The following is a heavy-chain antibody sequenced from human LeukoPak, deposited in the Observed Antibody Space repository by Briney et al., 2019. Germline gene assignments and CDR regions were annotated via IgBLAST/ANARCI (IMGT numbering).Heavy chain of an antibody. CDR1: GYSFTNYG. Sequence: ASVKVSCKASGYSFTNYGFSWLRQAPGQGLEGMGWISTYNGNTYYRQELRGRISLTTGTSTGTAYMELRSLGSDDTAVYYCARDPTSGNVNVRAYFDHWGQGTLVTVSS. CDR2: ISTYNGNT. J-gene: IGHJ4*02. CDR3: ARDPTSGNVNVRAYFDH. V-gene: IGHV1-18*01.